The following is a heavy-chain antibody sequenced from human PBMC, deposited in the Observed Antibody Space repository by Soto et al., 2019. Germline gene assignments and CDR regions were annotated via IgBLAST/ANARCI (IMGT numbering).Heavy chain of an antibody. Sequence: EVQLVESGGGLVQPGGSLRLSCAASGFTFNNYWMTWVRQAPGKGLEWVANIKQDGGETYYVDSVEGRFTISRDNAKNSVYLQMNSLRVEDTAVYYCARELGYCSSSSCLSDDWGQGTLVTVSS. CDR2: IKQDGGET. V-gene: IGHV3-7*04. CDR1: GFTFNNYW. D-gene: IGHD2-2*01. CDR3: ARELGYCSSSSCLSDD. J-gene: IGHJ4*02.